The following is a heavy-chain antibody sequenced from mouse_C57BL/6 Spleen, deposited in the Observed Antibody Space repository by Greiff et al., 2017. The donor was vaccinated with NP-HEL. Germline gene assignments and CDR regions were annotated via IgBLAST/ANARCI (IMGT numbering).Heavy chain of an antibody. V-gene: IGHV1-74*01. J-gene: IGHJ3*01. CDR3: GIPYEYDGAWFAY. CDR2: IHPSDSDT. Sequence: QVQLQQPGAELVKPGASVKVSCKASGYTFTSYWMHWVKQRPGQGLEWIGRIHPSDSDTNYNQKFQGKATLTVDKSSSTAYMQLSSLTSEYSAVYYCGIPYEYDGAWFAYWGQGTLVTVSA. D-gene: IGHD2-4*01. CDR1: GYTFTSYW.